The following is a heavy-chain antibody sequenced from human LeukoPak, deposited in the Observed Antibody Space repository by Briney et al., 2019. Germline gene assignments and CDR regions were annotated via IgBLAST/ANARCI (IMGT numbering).Heavy chain of an antibody. CDR3: ASELRYYYGSGSYRPFDY. D-gene: IGHD3-10*01. CDR2: IYSGGST. CDR1: GFTVSSNY. Sequence: GGSLRLSCAASGFTVSSNYMSWVRQAPGKGLEWVSVIYSGGSTYYADSVKGRFTISRDNSKNTLYLQMNSLRAEDTAVYYCASELRYYYGSGSYRPFDYWGQGTLVTVSS. V-gene: IGHV3-66*01. J-gene: IGHJ4*02.